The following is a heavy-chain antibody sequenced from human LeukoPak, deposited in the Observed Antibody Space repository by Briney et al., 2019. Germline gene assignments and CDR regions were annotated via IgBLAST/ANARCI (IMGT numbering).Heavy chain of an antibody. J-gene: IGHJ4*02. D-gene: IGHD5-18*01. CDR1: GGSISSYY. V-gene: IGHV4-59*01. Sequence: SETLSLTCTVSGGSISSYYWSWIRQPPGKGLEWIGYIYYSGSTNYNPSLKSRVTISVDTSKNQFSLKLSSVTAADTAVYYCARGTYSYGYFYFDYWGQGTLVTVPS. CDR3: ARGTYSYGYFYFDY. CDR2: IYYSGST.